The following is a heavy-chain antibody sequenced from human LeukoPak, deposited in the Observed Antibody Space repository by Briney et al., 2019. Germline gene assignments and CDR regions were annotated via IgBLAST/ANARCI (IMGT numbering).Heavy chain of an antibody. CDR1: SGSNNSYY. Sequence: PSETLSLTCTLSSGSNNSYYWSWLRHPPGKGLECIGYNYYTGRTKYNTSRKSRVTISVDTSKNQFSLTLSSVTAADTAVYYCASFRDGYNSLFGAFDIWGQGTMVTVSS. J-gene: IGHJ3*02. CDR3: ASFRDGYNSLFGAFDI. V-gene: IGHV4-59*01. CDR2: NYYTGRT. D-gene: IGHD5-24*01.